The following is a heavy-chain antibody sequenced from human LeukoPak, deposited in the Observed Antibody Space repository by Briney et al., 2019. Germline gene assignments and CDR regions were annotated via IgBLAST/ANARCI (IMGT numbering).Heavy chain of an antibody. CDR1: GFTFSSYW. CDR3: VRGVGYCSSTSCYWWFDP. D-gene: IGHD2-2*01. J-gene: IGHJ5*02. Sequence: GGSLRLSCAASGFTFSSYWMHWARQAPGKGLVWVSRINSDGSSTSYADSVKGRFTISRDNAKNTLYLQMNSLRAEDTAVYYCVRGVGYCSSTSCYWWFDPWGQGTLVTVSS. CDR2: INSDGSST. V-gene: IGHV3-74*01.